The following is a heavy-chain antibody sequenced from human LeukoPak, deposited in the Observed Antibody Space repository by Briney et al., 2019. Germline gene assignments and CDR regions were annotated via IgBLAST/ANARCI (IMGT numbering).Heavy chain of an antibody. CDR3: ARVGHIVAAGTYDY. Sequence: AGGSLRLSCAASGFTFSTYSMNWVRQAPGKGLEWVSYISSSSSSIYYADSVKGRFTISRDNAKNSLSLQMNSLRDEDTAVYYCARVGHIVAAGTYDYWGQGTLVTVSS. J-gene: IGHJ4*02. CDR2: ISSSSSSI. D-gene: IGHD6-13*01. V-gene: IGHV3-48*02. CDR1: GFTFSTYS.